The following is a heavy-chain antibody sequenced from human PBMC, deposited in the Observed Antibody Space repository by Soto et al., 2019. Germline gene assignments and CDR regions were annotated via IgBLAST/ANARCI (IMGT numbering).Heavy chain of an antibody. D-gene: IGHD3-10*01. CDR2: ISYDASNK. CDR3: ARDGARGNYYASGNYYSLDY. CDR1: GFTFSRNA. J-gene: IGHJ4*02. Sequence: QVQLVESGGGVVQPGRSLRLSCAASGFTFSRNAMHWVRQAPGKGLEWVAVISYDASNKYYVDSVKGRFTISRDNSKNKLFLQMNSLRAEDTAVYYCARDGARGNYYASGNYYSLDYWGQGTLVTVSS. V-gene: IGHV3-30-3*01.